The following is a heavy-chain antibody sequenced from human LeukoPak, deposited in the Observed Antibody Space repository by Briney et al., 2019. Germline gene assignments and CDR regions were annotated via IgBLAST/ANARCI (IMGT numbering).Heavy chain of an antibody. Sequence: VRRIIKKKLEWMGRIIPILGIANYAQRFQGRVTITADKSTSTAYMELSSLRSDDTAVYYCGRGRDYYDNSGFDSWGQGTLVTVSS. CDR3: GRGRDYYDNSGFDS. CDR2: IIPILGIA. V-gene: IGHV1-69*04. D-gene: IGHD3-22*01. J-gene: IGHJ4*02.